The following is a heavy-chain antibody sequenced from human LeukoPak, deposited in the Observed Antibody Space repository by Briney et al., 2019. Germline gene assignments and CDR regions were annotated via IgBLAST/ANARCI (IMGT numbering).Heavy chain of an antibody. CDR2: IYSGGST. Sequence: GSLRLSCAASGFTFSTYTMSWVRQAPGKGLEWVSVIYSGGSTYYADSVKGRFTISRDNSKNTLYLQMNSLRAEDTAVYYCARRKAVDYWGQGTLVTVSS. CDR1: GFTFSTYT. J-gene: IGHJ4*02. V-gene: IGHV3-66*01. CDR3: ARRKAVDY.